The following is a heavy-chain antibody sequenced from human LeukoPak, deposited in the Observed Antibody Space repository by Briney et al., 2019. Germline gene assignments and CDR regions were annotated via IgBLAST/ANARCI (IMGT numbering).Heavy chain of an antibody. Sequence: ASVKVSCKASGYTFTSYYMHWVRQAPGQGLEWMGIINPSGGSTSYAQKFQGRVTMTRDTSTSTVYMELSSLGSEDAAVYYCARALLPVVVITADPDAFDIWGQGTMVTVSS. CDR2: INPSGGST. CDR1: GYTFTSYY. CDR3: ARALLPVVVITADPDAFDI. V-gene: IGHV1-46*01. D-gene: IGHD3-22*01. J-gene: IGHJ3*02.